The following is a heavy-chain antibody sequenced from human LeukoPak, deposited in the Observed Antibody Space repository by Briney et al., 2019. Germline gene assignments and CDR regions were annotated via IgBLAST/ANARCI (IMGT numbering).Heavy chain of an antibody. D-gene: IGHD3-10*01. CDR2: ISAYNGNT. CDR1: GYTFTSYG. J-gene: IGHJ5*02. Sequence: ASVKVSCKASGYTFTSYGISRVRQAPGQGLEWMGWISAYNGNTNYAQKLQGRVTMTTDTSTSTAYMELRSLRSDDTAVYYCARDITMVRGVPNWFDPWGQGTLVTVSS. V-gene: IGHV1-18*01. CDR3: ARDITMVRGVPNWFDP.